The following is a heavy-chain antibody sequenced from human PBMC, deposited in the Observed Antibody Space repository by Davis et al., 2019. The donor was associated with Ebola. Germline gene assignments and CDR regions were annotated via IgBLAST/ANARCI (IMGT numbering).Heavy chain of an antibody. J-gene: IGHJ3*02. CDR3: AKDGGYYYGSGSYFGAFDI. D-gene: IGHD3-10*01. CDR1: GFTFSSYA. Sequence: PGGSLRLSCAASGFTFSSYAMHWVRQAPGKGLEWVAVISYDGSNKYYADSVKGRFTISRDNSKNTLYLQMNSLRAEDTAVYYCAKDGGYYYGSGSYFGAFDIWGQGTMVTVSS. V-gene: IGHV3-30*04. CDR2: ISYDGSNK.